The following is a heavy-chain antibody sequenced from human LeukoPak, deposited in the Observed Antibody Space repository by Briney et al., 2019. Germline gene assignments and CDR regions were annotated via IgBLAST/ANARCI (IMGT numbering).Heavy chain of an antibody. CDR3: ARVRANWNYVDY. J-gene: IGHJ4*02. CDR2: IYHSGST. CDR1: GYSISSGYY. D-gene: IGHD1-20*01. Sequence: SETLSLTCTVSGYSISSGYYWGWLRQPPGKGLEWIGSIYHSGSTYYNPSLKSRVTISVDTSKNQFSLKLSSVTAADTAVYYCARVRANWNYVDYWGQGTLVTVSS. V-gene: IGHV4-38-2*02.